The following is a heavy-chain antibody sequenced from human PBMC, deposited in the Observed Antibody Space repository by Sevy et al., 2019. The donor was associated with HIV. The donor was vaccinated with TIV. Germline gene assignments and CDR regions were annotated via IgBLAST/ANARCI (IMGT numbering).Heavy chain of an antibody. CDR3: ALERLSSNVAEYFQN. D-gene: IGHD1-1*01. CDR1: GFTFSDYW. J-gene: IGHJ1*01. CDR2: IKEDGTKK. V-gene: IGHV3-7*01. Sequence: GGSLRLSCAASGFTFSDYWMSWVRQAPGKGLEWVANIKEDGTKKYYVDSVKGRFTISRDNAKNSLYLQMNSLRAEDTAVYYCALERLSSNVAEYFQNWGQGTLVTVSS.